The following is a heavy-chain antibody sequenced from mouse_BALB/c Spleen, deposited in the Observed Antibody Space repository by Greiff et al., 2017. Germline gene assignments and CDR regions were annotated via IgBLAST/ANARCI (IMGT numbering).Heavy chain of an antibody. D-gene: IGHD2-4*01. CDR3: ARLGDYAWFAY. CDR2: IYPGDGDT. CDR1: GYAFSSSW. V-gene: IGHV1-82*01. J-gene: IGHJ3*01. Sequence: QVQLKQSGPELVKPGASVKISCKASGYAFSSSWMNWVKQRPGQGLEWIGRIYPGDGDTNYNGKFKGKATLTADKSSSTAYMQLSSLTSVDSAVYFYARLGDYAWFAYWGQGTLVTVSA.